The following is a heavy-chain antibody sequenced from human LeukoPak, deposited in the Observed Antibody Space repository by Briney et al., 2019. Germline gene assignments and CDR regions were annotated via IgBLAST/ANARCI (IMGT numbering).Heavy chain of an antibody. V-gene: IGHV3-30*18. CDR3: AKWELLTDAFDI. Sequence: GGSLRLSCAASGFTFSSYGMHWVRQAPGKGLESVAVISYDGSNKYYADSVKGRFTISRDNSKNTLYLQMNSLRAEDTAVYYCAKWELLTDAFDIWGQGTMVTVSS. CDR1: GFTFSSYG. J-gene: IGHJ3*02. D-gene: IGHD1-26*01. CDR2: ISYDGSNK.